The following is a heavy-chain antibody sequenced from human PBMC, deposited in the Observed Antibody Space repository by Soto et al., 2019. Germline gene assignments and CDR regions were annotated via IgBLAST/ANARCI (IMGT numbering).Heavy chain of an antibody. J-gene: IGHJ4*02. CDR2: ISWNSETI. D-gene: IGHD3-22*01. V-gene: IGHV3-9*01. CDR1: GLTFEDHA. Sequence: EVHLVESGGGLVQPGRSLRLSCAASGLTFEDHAMHWVRQAPGKGLEWVSGISWNSETIGYADSVKGRFTISRDNAKNSLYLQMNSLRVEDTALYYCIKARGYYYDSSGYFWDWGQGTLVTVSS. CDR3: IKARGYYYDSSGYFWD.